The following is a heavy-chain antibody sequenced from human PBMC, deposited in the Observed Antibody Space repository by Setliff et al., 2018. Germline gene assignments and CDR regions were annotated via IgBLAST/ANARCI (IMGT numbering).Heavy chain of an antibody. V-gene: IGHV3-23*01. J-gene: IGHJ5*02. CDR2: IHVSGGGT. D-gene: IGHD3-3*01. CDR1: TFTFSKYA. Sequence: GGSLRLSCVASTFTFSKYAVTWVRQAPGKGLGLVSSIHVSGGGTYYADSVKGRFTISRDNSRNTLYLQMNSLRAEDTASYYCAREGAKEVYKDEFWIQLIGVALWGQGTRCTVCS. CDR3: AREGAKEVYKDEFWIQLIGVAL.